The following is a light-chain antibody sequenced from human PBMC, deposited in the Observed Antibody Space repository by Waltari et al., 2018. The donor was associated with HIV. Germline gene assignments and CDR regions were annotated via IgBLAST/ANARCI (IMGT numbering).Light chain of an antibody. Sequence: QSALTQPASVSGSPGQSITISCPGTSSDFGGYNYLSWYQQPPGKVPKLMIYDVSKRPSGVPHRFSGSKSGNTASLTISGLQAEDEADYCCCSYAGSSTYVFGTGTKVTVL. J-gene: IGLJ1*01. CDR1: SSDFGGYNY. V-gene: IGLV2-23*02. CDR3: CSYAGSSTYV. CDR2: DVS.